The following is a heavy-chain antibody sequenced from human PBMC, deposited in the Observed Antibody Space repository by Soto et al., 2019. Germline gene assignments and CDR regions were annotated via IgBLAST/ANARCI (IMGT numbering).Heavy chain of an antibody. CDR3: ARKGDLRTATLTKAHFDY. CDR1: GFTFSSYT. V-gene: IGHV3-21*01. CDR2: ISSRSTYI. J-gene: IGHJ4*02. Sequence: TGGSLRLSCAASGFTFSSYTLNWVRQAPGKGLEWVSSISSRSTYIYYADSVRGRFTISRDNAKSSLYLQMNSLRAEDTAVYYCARKGDLRTATLTKAHFDYWGQGTLVTVSS. D-gene: IGHD2-8*02.